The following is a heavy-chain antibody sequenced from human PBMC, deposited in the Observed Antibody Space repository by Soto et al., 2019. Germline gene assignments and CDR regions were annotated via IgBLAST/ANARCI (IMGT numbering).Heavy chain of an antibody. D-gene: IGHD3-3*02. CDR1: GGSFSGYY. CDR2: INHSGST. V-gene: IGHV4-34*01. J-gene: IGHJ6*02. CDR3: ARGRLPHFHYYGMDV. Sequence: PSETLSLTCAVYGGSFSGYYWSWIRQPPGKGLEWIGEINHSGSTNYNPSLKSRVTISVDTSKNQFSLKLSSVTAADTAVYYCARGRLPHFHYYGMDVWGQGTTVTVSS.